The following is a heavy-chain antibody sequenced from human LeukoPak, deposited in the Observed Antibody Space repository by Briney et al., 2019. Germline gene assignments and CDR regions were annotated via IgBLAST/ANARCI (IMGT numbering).Heavy chain of an antibody. Sequence: GRSLRLSCAASGFTFSSYGMHWVRQAPGKGLEWVAVIWYDGSNKYYADSVKGRFTISRDNSKNTLYLQMNSLRAEDTAVYYCAKDNRLNDAFDIWGQGTMVTVSS. J-gene: IGHJ3*02. CDR3: AKDNRLNDAFDI. CDR1: GFTFSSYG. V-gene: IGHV3-33*06. D-gene: IGHD1-14*01. CDR2: IWYDGSNK.